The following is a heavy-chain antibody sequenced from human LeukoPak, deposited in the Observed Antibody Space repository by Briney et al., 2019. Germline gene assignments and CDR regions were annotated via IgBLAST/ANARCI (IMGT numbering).Heavy chain of an antibody. D-gene: IGHD3-3*01. V-gene: IGHV3-23*01. CDR1: GFTISTYW. J-gene: IGHJ6*02. CDR3: ARDHDFWSGYYRFGMDV. CDR2: ISGSGGST. Sequence: GGSLRLSCTASGFTISTYWMSWVRQAPGKGLEWVSAISGSGGSTYYADSVKGRFTISRDNSKSTLYLQMYSLRAEDTAVYYCARDHDFWSGYYRFGMDVWGQGTTVTVSS.